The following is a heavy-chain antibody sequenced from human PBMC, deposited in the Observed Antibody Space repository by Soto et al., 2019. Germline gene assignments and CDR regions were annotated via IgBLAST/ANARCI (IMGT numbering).Heavy chain of an antibody. V-gene: IGHV5-10-1*01. CDR3: ARHKSDYDSSGSWFDP. Sequence: LKISCKGSGYSFTSYWISWVRQMPGKGLEWMGRIDPSDSYTNYSPSFQGHVTISADKSISTAYLQWSSLKASDTAMYYCARHKSDYDSSGSWFDPWGQGTLVTVSS. CDR1: GYSFTSYW. J-gene: IGHJ5*02. CDR2: IDPSDSYT. D-gene: IGHD3-22*01.